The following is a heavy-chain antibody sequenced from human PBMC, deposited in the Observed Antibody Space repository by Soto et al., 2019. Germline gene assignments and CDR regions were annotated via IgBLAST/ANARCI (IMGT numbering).Heavy chain of an antibody. CDR1: TCSMYS. CDR2: ISSGSAYI. Sequence: EVQVVESGGGLVKPGGSLRLSCTVTCSMYSMNWVRQAPGKVLEWVASISSGSAYIKYAESVKGRFTISRDNAKKSLQLQMNSLRAEDAAIYHCARDQGGSYDSCFDPWGQGTLGTVSS. D-gene: IGHD1-26*01. CDR3: ARDQGGSYDSCFDP. V-gene: IGHV3-21*01. J-gene: IGHJ5*02.